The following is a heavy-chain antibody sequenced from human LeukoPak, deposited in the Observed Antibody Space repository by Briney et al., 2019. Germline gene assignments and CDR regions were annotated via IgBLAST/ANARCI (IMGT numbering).Heavy chain of an antibody. J-gene: IGHJ4*02. Sequence: PGGSLRLSCAASGFSVNNNYVNWVRQAPGKGLEWVSIIYGGGDTSYADSVKGRFTISRDYSKNTVYLQMNSLRAEDTALYYCAKESGYYHYWGQGTQVTVSS. CDR1: GFSVNNNY. CDR3: AKESGYYHY. CDR2: IYGGGDT. V-gene: IGHV3-53*01. D-gene: IGHD3-3*01.